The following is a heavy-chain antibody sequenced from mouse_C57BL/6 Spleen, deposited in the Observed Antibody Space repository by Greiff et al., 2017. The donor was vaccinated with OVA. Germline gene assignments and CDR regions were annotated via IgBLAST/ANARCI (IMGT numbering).Heavy chain of an antibody. D-gene: IGHD1-1*01. CDR3: ASAPYYYGSSLLYFDV. Sequence: QVQLQESGPELVKPGASVKISCKASGYAFSSSWMNWVKQRPGKGLEWIGRIYPGDGDTNYNGKFKGKATLTADTSSSTAYMQLSSLTSEDSAVYSCASAPYYYGSSLLYFDVWGTGTTVTVSS. J-gene: IGHJ1*03. CDR1: GYAFSSSW. CDR2: IYPGDGDT. V-gene: IGHV1-82*01.